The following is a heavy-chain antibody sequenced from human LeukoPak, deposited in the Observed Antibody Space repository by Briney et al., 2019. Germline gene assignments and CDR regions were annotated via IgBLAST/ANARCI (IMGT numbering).Heavy chain of an antibody. CDR2: IYYSGTT. Sequence: SETLSLTCTVSGGSISSYYWSWIRQPPGEGLEWIGNIYYSGTTSYNPSLESRVIISVDTSKNQFSLKLNPVTAADTAVYYCARDFLPPHYTATIRPDWYFDLWGRGTLVTVSS. CDR1: GGSISSYY. V-gene: IGHV4-59*01. CDR3: ARDFLPPHYTATIRPDWYFDL. D-gene: IGHD5-12*01. J-gene: IGHJ2*01.